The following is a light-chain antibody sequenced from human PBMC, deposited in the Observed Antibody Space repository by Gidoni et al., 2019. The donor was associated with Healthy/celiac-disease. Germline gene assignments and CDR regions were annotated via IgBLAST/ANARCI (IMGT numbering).Light chain of an antibody. CDR3: QVWDRSSDHVV. Sequence: SYVLTQPLSVSVAPGKTARITCGGNNIGSKSVHWYQQQPGQAPLLVVYDDSDRPSGIPERCSGATSGNTATLTISRVEAGDEADYYCQVWDRSSDHVVFGGGTKLTVL. J-gene: IGLJ2*01. CDR2: DDS. V-gene: IGLV3-21*03. CDR1: NIGSKS.